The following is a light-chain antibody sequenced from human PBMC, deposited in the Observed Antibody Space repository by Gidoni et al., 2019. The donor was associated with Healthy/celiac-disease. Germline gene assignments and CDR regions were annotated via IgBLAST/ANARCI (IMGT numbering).Light chain of an antibody. Sequence: QSVLTQPPSASGTPGQRVTISCSGSSPNIGSNYVSWYQQLPGTAPKLLISRNNPRPSGFPDRFSGSKSGTSASLAIRGLRSEDEADYYCAAWDDSLSGVVFGGGTKLTV. CDR1: SPNIGSNY. CDR3: AAWDDSLSGVV. J-gene: IGLJ2*01. V-gene: IGLV1-47*01. CDR2: RNN.